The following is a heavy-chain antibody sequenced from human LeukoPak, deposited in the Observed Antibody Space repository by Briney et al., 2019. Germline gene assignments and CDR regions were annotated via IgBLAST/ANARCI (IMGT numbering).Heavy chain of an antibody. D-gene: IGHD5-12*01. CDR1: GGSISIYY. CDR3: ARHRYDEELQVATNIAS. Sequence: SETLSLTFTVSGGSISIYYWSWIRQPPGKGPEWMGYIHFSGATNYNPSLKSRVTFSVDTSRNQVSLMLTSVTAADTPVYFCARHRYDEELQVATNIASWGQGTLVIVSS. CDR2: IHFSGAT. J-gene: IGHJ4*02. V-gene: IGHV4-59*08.